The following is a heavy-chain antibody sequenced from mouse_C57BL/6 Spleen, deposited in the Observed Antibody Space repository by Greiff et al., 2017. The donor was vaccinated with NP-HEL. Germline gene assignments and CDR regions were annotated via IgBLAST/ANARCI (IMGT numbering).Heavy chain of an antibody. V-gene: IGHV5-17*01. J-gene: IGHJ4*01. CDR3: ARTPYYYGSSSYAMDY. D-gene: IGHD1-1*01. Sequence: EVQRVASGGGLVKPGGSLKLSCAASGFTFSDSGMHWVRQAPEKGLEWVSYISSGSSTIYYADTVKGRFTISRDNAKNTLFLQMTSLRSEDTAMYYCARTPYYYGSSSYAMDYWGQGTSVTVSS. CDR1: GFTFSDSG. CDR2: ISSGSSTI.